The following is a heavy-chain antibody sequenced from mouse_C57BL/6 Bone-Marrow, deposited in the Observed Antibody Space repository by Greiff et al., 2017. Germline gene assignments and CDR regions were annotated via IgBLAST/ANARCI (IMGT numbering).Heavy chain of an antibody. V-gene: IGHV5-15*01. CDR2: ISNLAYSI. D-gene: IGHD2-4*01. CDR1: GFTFSDYG. J-gene: IGHJ1*03. Sequence: EVQVVESGGGLVQPGGSLKLSCAASGFTFSDYGMAWVRQAPRKGPGWVAFISNLAYSIYYADTVTGRFTISRENAKNTLYLEMSSLRSEDTAMYYCARHNYDYDVGYFDVWGTGTTVTVSS. CDR3: ARHNYDYDVGYFDV.